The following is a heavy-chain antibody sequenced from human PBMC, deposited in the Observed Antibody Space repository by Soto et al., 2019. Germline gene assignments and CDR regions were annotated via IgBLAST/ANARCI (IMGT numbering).Heavy chain of an antibody. CDR2: IYSGGST. CDR1: GGSISQYY. J-gene: IGHJ4*02. V-gene: IGHV4-4*07. Sequence: QVQLQESGPGLVKPSETLSLSCGVSGGSISQYYWSWIRQPAGKGLEWIGRIYSGGSTNYNPSLESRVTMSVDTSKNKFSMKLSCVTAADTAVYYCAGGPGGFGDFSLDYWGQGTLVTVSS. CDR3: AGGPGGFGDFSLDY. D-gene: IGHD3-10*01.